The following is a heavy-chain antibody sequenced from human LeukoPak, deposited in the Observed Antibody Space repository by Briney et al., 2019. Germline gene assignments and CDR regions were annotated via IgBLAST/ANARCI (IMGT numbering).Heavy chain of an antibody. CDR3: ARVMGPPDH. CDR2: ISTYNGNP. V-gene: IGHV1-18*01. J-gene: IGHJ5*02. Sequence: GASVKVSCKTSGYTFNKLDITWVRQAPGQGLEWMGWISTYNGNPNPAQKFQGRVTTTTDSSTNTAYMELRSLRSDDTAVYYCARVMGPPDHWGRGTLVTVSS. D-gene: IGHD3-16*01. CDR1: GYTFNKLD.